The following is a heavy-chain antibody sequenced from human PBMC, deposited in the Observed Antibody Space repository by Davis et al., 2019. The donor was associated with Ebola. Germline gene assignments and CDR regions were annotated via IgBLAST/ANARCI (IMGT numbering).Heavy chain of an antibody. CDR2: ISSSGSTI. CDR1: GFTFSSYE. J-gene: IGHJ6*02. Sequence: GGSLRLSCAASGFTFSSYEMTWVRQAPGKGLEWVSYISSSGSTIYYADSVKGRFTISRDNDKNSLYLQMNSLRAEDTALYYCAKGFTVTTRYGMDVWGQGTTVTVSS. CDR3: AKGFTVTTRYGMDV. V-gene: IGHV3-48*03. D-gene: IGHD4-17*01.